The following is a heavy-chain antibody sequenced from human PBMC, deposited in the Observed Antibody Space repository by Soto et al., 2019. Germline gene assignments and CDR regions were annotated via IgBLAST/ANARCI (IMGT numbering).Heavy chain of an antibody. CDR3: ARGGYSSSWYDAFDI. V-gene: IGHV4-59*01. D-gene: IGHD6-13*01. CDR1: GGSISGYY. CDR2: IYYSGST. Sequence: SETLSLTCTVSGGSISGYYWSWIRQPPGKGLEWIGYIYYSGSTNYNPSLKSRVTISVDTSKNQFSLKLSSVTAADTAVYYCARGGYSSSWYDAFDIWGQGTMVTVSS. J-gene: IGHJ3*02.